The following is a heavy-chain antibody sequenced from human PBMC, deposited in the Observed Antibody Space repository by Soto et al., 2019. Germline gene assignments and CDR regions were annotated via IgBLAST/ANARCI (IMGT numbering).Heavy chain of an antibody. J-gene: IGHJ3*02. D-gene: IGHD2-15*01. CDR2: IIPILGIA. V-gene: IGHV1-69*02. CDR3: ASLILRGPDSGDAFDI. CDR1: GGTFSSYT. Sequence: ASVKVSCKASGGTFSSYTISWVRQAPGQGLEWMGRIIPILGIANYAQKFQGRVTITADKSTSTAYMELSSLRSEDTAVYYCASLILRGPDSGDAFDIWGQGTMVTVS.